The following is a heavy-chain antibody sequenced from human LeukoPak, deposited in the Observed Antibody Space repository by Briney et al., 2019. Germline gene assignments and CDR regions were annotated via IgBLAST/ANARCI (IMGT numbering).Heavy chain of an antibody. V-gene: IGHV3-13*01. Sequence: PGGSLRLSCAASGFTFSSYDMHWVRHATGKGLEWVSAIGTAGDTYYPSSVKGRFTISRENDKESFYLQMNSLRAGDTAVYYCARSTVGSGSYDYWGQGTLVTVSS. CDR1: GFTFSSYD. CDR2: IGTAGDT. D-gene: IGHD3-10*01. CDR3: ARSTVGSGSYDY. J-gene: IGHJ4*02.